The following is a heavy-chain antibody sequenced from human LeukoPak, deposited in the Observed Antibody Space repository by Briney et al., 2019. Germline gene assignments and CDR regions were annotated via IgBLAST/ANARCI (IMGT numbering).Heavy chain of an antibody. CDR2: INPNSGGT. J-gene: IGHJ4*02. CDR1: GYTFTVYY. Sequence: ASVKVSCKASGYTFTVYYMHWVRQAPGQGLEWMGWINPNSGGTNYAQKFQGRVTMTRDTSISTAYMELSRLRSDDTALYYCARDRLGGGNYNHFDYWGQGTLVTVSS. CDR3: ARDRLGGGNYNHFDY. V-gene: IGHV1-2*02. D-gene: IGHD3-10*01.